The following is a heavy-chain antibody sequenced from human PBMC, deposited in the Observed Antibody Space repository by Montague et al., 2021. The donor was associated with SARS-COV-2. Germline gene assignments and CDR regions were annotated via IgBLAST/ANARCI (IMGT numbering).Heavy chain of an antibody. D-gene: IGHD3-22*01. CDR3: ASPTYYYDSSASDAFDI. Sequence: SETLSLTCTVSGGSISSSSYYWDWIRQPPGKGLEWIGSTHYSGSTYNNPSLRSRVTISVDTSKNQFSLKLSSVTAADTAVYYCASPTYYYDSSASDAFDIWGQGTMVTVSS. CDR2: THYSGST. V-gene: IGHV4-39*01. J-gene: IGHJ3*02. CDR1: GGSISSSSYY.